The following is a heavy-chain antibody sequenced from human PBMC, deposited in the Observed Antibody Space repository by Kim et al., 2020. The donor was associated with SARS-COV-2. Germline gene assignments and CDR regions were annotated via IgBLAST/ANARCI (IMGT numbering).Heavy chain of an antibody. CDR3: AKGHDSSGYYYVGRAFDI. V-gene: IGHV3-30*18. J-gene: IGHJ3*02. CDR1: GFTFSSYG. D-gene: IGHD3-22*01. CDR2: ISYDGSNK. Sequence: GGSLRLSCAASGFTFSSYGMHWVRQAPGKGLEWVAVISYDGSNKYYADSVKGRFTISRDNSKNTLYLQMNSLRAEDTAVYYCAKGHDSSGYYYVGRAFDIWGQGTMVTVSS.